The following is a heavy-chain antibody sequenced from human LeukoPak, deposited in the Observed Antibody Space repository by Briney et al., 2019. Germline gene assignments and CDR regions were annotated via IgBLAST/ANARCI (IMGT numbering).Heavy chain of an antibody. CDR2: IIPILGIA. D-gene: IGHD3-10*01. V-gene: IGHV1-69*04. CDR1: GGTFSSYA. Sequence: ASVKLSCKASGGTFSSYAISWVRHAPGQGLEWMGRIIPILGIANYAQKFQGRVTITADKSTSTAYMELSSLRSEDTAVYYCASDPLHNYYYYGMDVWGQGTTVTVSS. J-gene: IGHJ6*02. CDR3: ASDPLHNYYYYGMDV.